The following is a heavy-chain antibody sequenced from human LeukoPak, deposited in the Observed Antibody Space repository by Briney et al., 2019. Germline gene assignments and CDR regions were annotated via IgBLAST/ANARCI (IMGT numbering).Heavy chain of an antibody. CDR1: GGSISTYY. J-gene: IGHJ5*02. D-gene: IGHD5-18*01. CDR2: IYYSGTT. V-gene: IGHV4-39*07. CDR3: AKGAGGFSYYNWFDP. Sequence: SETLSLTCTVSGGSISTYYWGWIRQPPGKGLEWIGSIYYSGTTHYNPSLESRVTISVDTSKNQFSLKLASVTAADTAIYYCAKGAGGFSYYNWFDPWGQGTLVTVSS.